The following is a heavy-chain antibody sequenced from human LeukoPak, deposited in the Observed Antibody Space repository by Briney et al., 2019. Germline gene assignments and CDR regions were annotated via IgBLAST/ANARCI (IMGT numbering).Heavy chain of an antibody. CDR2: VKQDGSEK. Sequence: GGSLRLSCAASGFTFSSYWMSWVRQAPGQGLEWVANVKQDGSEKYYVDSVKVRFTISRGNAKNSLYLQMNSLRAEDTAVYYCARLAYCGGDCFSGLNPFDYWGQGALVTVSS. V-gene: IGHV3-7*01. CDR1: GFTFSSYW. J-gene: IGHJ4*02. D-gene: IGHD2-21*01. CDR3: ARLAYCGGDCFSGLNPFDY.